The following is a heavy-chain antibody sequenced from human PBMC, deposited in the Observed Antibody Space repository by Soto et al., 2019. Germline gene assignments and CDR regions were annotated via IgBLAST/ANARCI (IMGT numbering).Heavy chain of an antibody. D-gene: IGHD2-2*01. CDR1: GGTFSSYT. CDR2: IIPILGIT. V-gene: IGHV1-69*04. J-gene: IGHJ6*04. CDR3: AREDCSSTSCPTRGALDV. Sequence: ASVKVSCKASGGTFSSYTISWVRQAPGQGLEWMGRIIPILGITNYAQKFQGRVTMTADKSTSTAYMELSRLRSEDTAVYYCAREDCSSTSCPTRGALDVWAKRTTVTVSS.